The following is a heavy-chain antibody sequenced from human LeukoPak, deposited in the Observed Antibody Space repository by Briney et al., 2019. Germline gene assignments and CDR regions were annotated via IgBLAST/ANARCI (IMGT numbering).Heavy chain of an antibody. V-gene: IGHV4-39*07. D-gene: IGHD3-10*01. J-gene: IGHJ3*02. CDR3: ARRRYYGSGSYPHAFDI. Sequence: SETLSLTCTVSGGSISSSTYYWSWIRQPPGKGLEWIGEINHSGSTNYNPSLKSRVTISVDTSKNQFSLKLSSVTAADTAVYYCARRRYYGSGSYPHAFDIWGQGTMVTVSS. CDR2: INHSGST. CDR1: GGSISSSTYY.